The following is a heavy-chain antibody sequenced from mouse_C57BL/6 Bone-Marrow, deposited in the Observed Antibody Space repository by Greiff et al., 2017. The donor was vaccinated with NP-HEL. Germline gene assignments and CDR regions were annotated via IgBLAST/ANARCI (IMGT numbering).Heavy chain of an antibody. J-gene: IGHJ1*03. CDR1: GFPITSGYY. CDR2: ITHSGET. V-gene: IGHV12-3*01. CDR3: AGDRTPYWYFDV. Sequence: VKLQESGPGLVKPSQSLFLTCSITGFPITSGYYWIWIRQSPGKPLEWMGYITHSGETFYNPSLQSPISITRETSKNQFFLQLNSVTTEDTAVYYCAGDRTPYWYFDVWGTGTTVTVSS.